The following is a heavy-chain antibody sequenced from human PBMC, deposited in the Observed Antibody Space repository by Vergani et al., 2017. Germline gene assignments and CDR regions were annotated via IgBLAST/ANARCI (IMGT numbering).Heavy chain of an antibody. CDR2: ISGSGHTK. D-gene: IGHD1-7*01. V-gene: IGHV3-11*04. CDR1: GFPFSDYY. J-gene: IGHJ4*02. Sequence: QVQLVESGGGLVKPGGSLRLSCAASGFPFSDYYMTWIRQATGKGLEWISYISGSGHTKYYADFVKGRFAISRDNAKNSLYLQMNNLRVEDTAVYYCARDLLPGTLLLLAYWGQGTLISVSS. CDR3: ARDLLPGTLLLLAY.